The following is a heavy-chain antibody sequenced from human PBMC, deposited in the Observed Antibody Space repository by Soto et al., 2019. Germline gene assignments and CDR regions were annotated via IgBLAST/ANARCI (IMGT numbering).Heavy chain of an antibody. CDR2: IIPMGDIV. CDR1: GGSFSSYI. CDR3: AREGPQSRLEY. Sequence: QVQLVQSGAEVKKPGSSVKVSCKASGGSFSSYIFNWVRQAPGQGLEWMGRIIPMGDIVNYSQKFQGRVTXTXXKSTTTAYVEVSSLTSEDTAVYYCAREGPQSRLEYWGQGTLVTVSS. V-gene: IGHV1-69*08. J-gene: IGHJ4*02.